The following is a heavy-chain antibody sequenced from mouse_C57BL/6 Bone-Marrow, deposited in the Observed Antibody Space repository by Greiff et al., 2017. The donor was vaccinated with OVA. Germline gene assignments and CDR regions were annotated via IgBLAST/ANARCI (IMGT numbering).Heavy chain of an antibody. Sequence: QVQLQQPGAELVKPGASVKLSCKASGYTFTSYWMQWVKQRPGQGLEWIGEIDPSDSYTNYNQKFKGKATLTVDTSSSTAYMQLSSLTSDDSAVYYCARDSTRWYFDVWGTGTTVTVSS. CDR2: IDPSDSYT. CDR1: GYTFTSYW. V-gene: IGHV1-50*01. CDR3: ARDSTRWYFDV. J-gene: IGHJ1*03.